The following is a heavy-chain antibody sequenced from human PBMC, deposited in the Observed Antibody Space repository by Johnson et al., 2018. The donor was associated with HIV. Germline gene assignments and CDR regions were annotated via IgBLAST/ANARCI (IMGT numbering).Heavy chain of an antibody. J-gene: IGHJ3*01. Sequence: QVQLVESGGGVVQPGRSLRLSCTASGFTFSSYGMHWVRQAPGKGLEWVAVIWYDGSNKYYGDSVKGRFTISRDNSKNTVYLQMNSLKAEDTAVYYCARTSCSGARCLGYDPFDVWGQGAMVTVSS. CDR2: IWYDGSNK. V-gene: IGHV3-33*01. CDR3: ARTSCSGARCLGYDPFDV. D-gene: IGHD2-15*01. CDR1: GFTFSSYG.